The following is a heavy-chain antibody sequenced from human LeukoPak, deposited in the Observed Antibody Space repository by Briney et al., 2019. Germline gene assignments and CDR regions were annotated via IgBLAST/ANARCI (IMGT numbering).Heavy chain of an antibody. CDR3: ARVRSHGSGPEDFDY. CDR1: GGSISSYY. J-gene: IGHJ4*02. D-gene: IGHD3-10*01. Sequence: PSETLSLTCSVSGGSISSYYWSWIRQPPGKGLEWIGYIYYTGSTNYNPSLKSRVTISVDTSKNQFSLKLSSVTAADTAVYYCARVRSHGSGPEDFDYWGQGTLVTVSS. CDR2: IYYTGST. V-gene: IGHV4-59*01.